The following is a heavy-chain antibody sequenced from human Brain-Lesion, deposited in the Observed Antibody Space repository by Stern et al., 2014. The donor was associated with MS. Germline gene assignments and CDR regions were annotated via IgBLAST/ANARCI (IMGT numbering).Heavy chain of an antibody. CDR2: ISVGTDYI. Sequence: EVQLVQSGGGLVKPGGSLRLSCEAYGFTFNSYSMNWVRQAPGKGLEWVSSISVGTDYIYYADSVKGRFTISRDNAKNSLFLQMNTLRAEDTGVYYCARVDCSGTNCFYYYYGMDVWGQGTTVTVSS. J-gene: IGHJ6*02. CDR1: GFTFNSYS. CDR3: ARVDCSGTNCFYYYYGMDV. D-gene: IGHD2-2*01. V-gene: IGHV3-21*01.